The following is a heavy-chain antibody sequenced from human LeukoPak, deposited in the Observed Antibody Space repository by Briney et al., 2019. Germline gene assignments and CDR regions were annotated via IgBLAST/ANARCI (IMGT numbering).Heavy chain of an antibody. CDR1: GHTFTSYG. D-gene: IGHD3-3*01. J-gene: IGHJ6*02. Sequence: GASVKVSCKASGHTFTSYGISWVRQAPGQGLEWMGWISAYNGNTNYAQKLQGRVTMTTDTSTSTAYMELRSLRSDDTAVYYCARDTITIFGVVIIRDYYYYGMDVWGQGTTVTVSS. CDR3: ARDTITIFGVVIIRDYYYYGMDV. CDR2: ISAYNGNT. V-gene: IGHV1-18*01.